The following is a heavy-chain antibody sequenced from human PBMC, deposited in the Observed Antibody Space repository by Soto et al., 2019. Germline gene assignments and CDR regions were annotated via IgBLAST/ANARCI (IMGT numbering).Heavy chain of an antibody. V-gene: IGHV1-3*01. CDR1: GYTFTSYA. J-gene: IGHJ6*02. CDR3: ARSQYSSSPFYYYYGMDV. CDR2: INAGNGNT. Sequence: ASVKVSCKASGYTFTSYAMHWVRQAPGQRLEWMGWINAGNGNTKYSQKFQGRVTITRDTSASTAYMELSSLRSEDTAVYYCARSQYSSSPFYYYYGMDVWGQGTTVTVPS. D-gene: IGHD6-6*01.